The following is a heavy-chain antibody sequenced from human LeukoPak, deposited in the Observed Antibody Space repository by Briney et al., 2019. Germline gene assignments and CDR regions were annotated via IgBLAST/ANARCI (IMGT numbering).Heavy chain of an antibody. CDR2: IIPIFGTA. D-gene: IGHD2-21*02. V-gene: IGHV1-69*13. CDR3: ARVSRGGDIYYYYYMDV. CDR1: GGTFSSYA. J-gene: IGHJ6*03. Sequence: EASVKVSCKASGGTFSSYAISWVRQAPGQGLEWMGGIIPIFGTANYAQKFQGRVTITADESTSTAYMELSSLRSEDTAVYYCARVSRGGDIYYYYYMDVWGKGTTVTVSS.